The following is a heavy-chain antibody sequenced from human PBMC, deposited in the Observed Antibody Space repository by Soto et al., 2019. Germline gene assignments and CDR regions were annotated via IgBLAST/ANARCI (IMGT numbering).Heavy chain of an antibody. CDR1: GFTFSGYA. CDR2: RSYDGSSE. D-gene: IGHD3-16*01. Sequence: QVQLVESGGGVVQPGRSLRLSCVASGFTFSGYAMHWVRQAPGKGLEWVTVRSYDGSSEYYADSVKGRFTISRDSSKNTVYRQINTLTAEDTAVYYCARGGGGYYYYGMDVWGQGTTVTVSS. CDR3: ARGGGGYYYYGMDV. J-gene: IGHJ6*02. V-gene: IGHV3-30-3*01.